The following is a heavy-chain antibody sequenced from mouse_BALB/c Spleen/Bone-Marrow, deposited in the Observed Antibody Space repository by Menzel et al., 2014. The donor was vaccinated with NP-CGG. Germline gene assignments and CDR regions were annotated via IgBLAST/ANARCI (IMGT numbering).Heavy chain of an antibody. CDR1: GYTFTSYW. CDR2: INPSNGRT. V-gene: IGHV1S81*02. CDR3: ARYGNYDAMDY. J-gene: IGHJ4*01. Sequence: VKLQESGAELVKPGASVKLPCKASGYTFTSYWMHWVKQRPGQGLEWIGEINPSNGRTNYNETFKSKATLTVDKSSTTAYMQLSSLTSDDSAVYYCARYGNYDAMDYWAQGTSVTVSS. D-gene: IGHD2-1*01.